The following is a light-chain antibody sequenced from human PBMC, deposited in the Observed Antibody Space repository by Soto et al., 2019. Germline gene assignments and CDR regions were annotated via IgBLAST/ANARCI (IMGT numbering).Light chain of an antibody. J-gene: IGLJ2*01. Sequence: QSVLTQPRSVSGSPGQSVTISCTGSSSDVGGYNYVSWYQQHPGKAPRLMIYDVSKRPSGDPARFSGSKSSNTASLTISGLQVADEADYCCSSYVGTVVFGGGKKLTVL. CDR3: SSYVGTVV. CDR2: DVS. CDR1: SSDVGGYNY. V-gene: IGLV2-11*01.